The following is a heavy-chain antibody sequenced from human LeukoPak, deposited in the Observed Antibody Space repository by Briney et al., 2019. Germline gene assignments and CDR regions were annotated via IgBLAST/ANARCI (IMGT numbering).Heavy chain of an antibody. V-gene: IGHV1-18*01. CDR2: ISAYNGNT. CDR3: ARDIGPYYDILTGLHDY. J-gene: IGHJ4*02. CDR1: GYTFTSYG. Sequence: GVSVKVSCKASGYTFTSYGISWVRQAPGQGLEWMGWISAYNGNTNYAQKLQGRVTMTTDTSTSTAYMELRSLRSDDTAVYYCARDIGPYYDILTGLHDYWGQGTLVTVSS. D-gene: IGHD3-9*01.